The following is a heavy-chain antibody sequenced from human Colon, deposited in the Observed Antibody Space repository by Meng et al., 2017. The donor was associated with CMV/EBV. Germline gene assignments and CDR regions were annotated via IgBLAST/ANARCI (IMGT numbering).Heavy chain of an antibody. CDR2: IRSDGSAT. D-gene: IGHD6-19*01. Sequence: QGQLMQAGAGVKEPGASVKVSCKTSGYTFSDYYMHWVRQAPGQGLEWMRWIRSDGSATNYAQKFRGRVTMTRDASVSTAYMELSGLTSDDTAVYFCVRSSGWSLFDYWGPGALVTVSS. CDR3: VRSSGWSLFDY. CDR1: GYTFSDYY. J-gene: IGHJ4*02. V-gene: IGHV1-2*02.